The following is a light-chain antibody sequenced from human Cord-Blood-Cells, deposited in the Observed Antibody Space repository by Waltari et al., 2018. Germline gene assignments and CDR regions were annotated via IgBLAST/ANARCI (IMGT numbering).Light chain of an antibody. CDR3: MQGTHWPPIT. CDR1: QSLVHSDGNTY. Sequence: DVVMTQSPLSLPVTLGQPASISCRSSQSLVHSDGNTYLNWFQQRPGQSPRRLIYKVSNRDSGVPDRFSGSVSGTDFTLKISRVEAEDVGVYYCMQGTHWPPITFGQGTRLEI. V-gene: IGKV2-30*02. CDR2: KVS. J-gene: IGKJ5*01.